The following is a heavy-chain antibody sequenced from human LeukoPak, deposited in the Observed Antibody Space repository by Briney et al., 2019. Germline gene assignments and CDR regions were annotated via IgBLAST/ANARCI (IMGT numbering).Heavy chain of an antibody. D-gene: IGHD2-15*01. CDR3: ANSLRGASVDY. CDR2: ISYSGST. Sequence: PSETLSLTCTVSGGSISSYYWSWIRQPPGKGLEWIGYISYSGSTNYNPSLKSRVTISVDTSKNQFSLKLSSVTAADTAVYYCANSLRGASVDYWGQGTLVTVSS. J-gene: IGHJ4*02. CDR1: GGSISSYY. V-gene: IGHV4-59*08.